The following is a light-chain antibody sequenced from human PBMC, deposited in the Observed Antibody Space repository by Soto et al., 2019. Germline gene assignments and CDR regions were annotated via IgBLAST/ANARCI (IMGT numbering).Light chain of an antibody. J-gene: IGKJ2*01. CDR3: QQYGRSPPT. CDR1: QSVSSSY. Sequence: EIVLTQSPGTLSLSPGERATLSCRASQSVSSSYLAWYQQKPGQAPRLLIYDTSSRAIGIPDRFSGSGSGTDFTLTVSRLEPEDFAVYFCQQYGRSPPTFGQGTKLEIK. V-gene: IGKV3-20*01. CDR2: DTS.